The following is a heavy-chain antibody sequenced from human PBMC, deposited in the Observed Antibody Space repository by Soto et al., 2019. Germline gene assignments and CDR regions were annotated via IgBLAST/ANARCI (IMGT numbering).Heavy chain of an antibody. CDR2: IYYSGST. J-gene: IGHJ5*02. CDR3: ARDRPYYDILTGYYRNWFDP. CDR1: GGSVSSGSYY. D-gene: IGHD3-9*01. V-gene: IGHV4-61*01. Sequence: PSETLSLTCTVSGGSVSSGSYYWSWIRQPPGKGLEWIGYIYYSGSTNYNPSLKSRVTISVDTSKNQFSLKLSSVTAADTAVYYCARDRPYYDILTGYYRNWFDPWGQGTLVTVS.